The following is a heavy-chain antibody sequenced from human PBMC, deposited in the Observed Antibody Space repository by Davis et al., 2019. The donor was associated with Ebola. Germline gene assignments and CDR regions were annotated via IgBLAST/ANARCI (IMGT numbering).Heavy chain of an antibody. CDR1: GGSFSGYY. CDR3: ARWGTVTTGWFDP. V-gene: IGHV4-34*01. CDR2: INHSGST. Sequence: MPSKTLSLTCAVYGGSFSGYYWSWIRQPPGKGLEWIGEINHSGSTNYNPSLKSRVTISVDTSKNQFSLKLSSVTAADTAVYYCARWGTVTTGWFDPWGQGTLVTVSS. D-gene: IGHD4-11*01. J-gene: IGHJ5*02.